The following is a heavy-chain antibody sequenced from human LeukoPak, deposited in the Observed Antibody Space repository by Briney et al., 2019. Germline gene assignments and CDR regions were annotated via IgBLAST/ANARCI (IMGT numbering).Heavy chain of an antibody. J-gene: IGHJ3*02. CDR2: ISGSGGDT. CDR3: AREGSDGAFEAFDI. D-gene: IGHD3-10*01. Sequence: GGSLRLSCAASGYTLSSYAMSWVRQAPGQGLEWVSAISGSGGDTYYAHSVKGRVTISRDNSKSTLYMQMNRLRAEDTAVYYCAREGSDGAFEAFDIWGQGTMVTVSS. CDR1: GYTLSSYA. V-gene: IGHV3-23*01.